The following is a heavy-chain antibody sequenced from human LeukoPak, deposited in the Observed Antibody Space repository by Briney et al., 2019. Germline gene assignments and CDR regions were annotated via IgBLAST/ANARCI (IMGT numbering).Heavy chain of an antibody. J-gene: IGHJ4*02. CDR1: GFTFSSYA. D-gene: IGHD4-17*01. CDR3: ARVLYGDSLSTFDY. Sequence: GGSLRLSCAASGFTFSSYAMHWVRQAPGKGLEWVAVISYDGSNKYYVDSVKGRFTISRDNSKNTLYLQMNSLRAEDTAVYYCARVLYGDSLSTFDYWGQGTLVTVSS. CDR2: ISYDGSNK. V-gene: IGHV3-30*04.